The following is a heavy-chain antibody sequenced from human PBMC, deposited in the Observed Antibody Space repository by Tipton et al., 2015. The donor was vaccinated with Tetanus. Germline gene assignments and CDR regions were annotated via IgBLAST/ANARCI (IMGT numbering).Heavy chain of an antibody. D-gene: IGHD2-15*01. J-gene: IGHJ4*02. CDR2: SWYDGTDK. CDR1: GFTFSGYH. V-gene: IGHV3-33*08. CDR3: AREADCSGGSCFSGDFDN. Sequence: SLRLSCAASGFTFSGYHMHWVRQAPGKGLEWVAVSWYDGTDKYYADSVKGRFTISRDNSKNTLYLQMSSLRAEDTAVYYCAREADCSGGSCFSGDFDNWGQGTQVTVSS.